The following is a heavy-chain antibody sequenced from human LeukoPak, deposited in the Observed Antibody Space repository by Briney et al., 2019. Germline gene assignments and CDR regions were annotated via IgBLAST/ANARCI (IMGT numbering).Heavy chain of an antibody. V-gene: IGHV1-46*01. D-gene: IGHD3-22*01. J-gene: IGHJ4*02. Sequence: ASVKVSCKASGYTFTSYYMHWVRQAPGQGLEWMGIINPSGGSTSYAQTFQGRVTMTRDMSTSTVYMELSSLRSEDTAVYYCARDFRDSSGYYYPFDYWGQGTLVTVSS. CDR3: ARDFRDSSGYYYPFDY. CDR1: GYTFTSYY. CDR2: INPSGGST.